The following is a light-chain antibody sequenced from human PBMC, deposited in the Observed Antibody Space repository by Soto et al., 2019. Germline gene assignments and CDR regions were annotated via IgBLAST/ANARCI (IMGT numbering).Light chain of an antibody. Sequence: EIVMTQSPATLSVSPGERATLSCRARQSVSSNLAWYQQKPGQAPRLLIYGASTRATGIPARFSGSGSGTEFTLTICSLQSEDFAVYYCQQYNNWPWTFGQGTKVEIK. V-gene: IGKV3-15*01. CDR3: QQYNNWPWT. J-gene: IGKJ1*01. CDR2: GAS. CDR1: QSVSSN.